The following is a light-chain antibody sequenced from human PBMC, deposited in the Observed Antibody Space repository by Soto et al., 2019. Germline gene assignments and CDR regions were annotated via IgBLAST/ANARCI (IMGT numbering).Light chain of an antibody. J-gene: IGKJ4*01. CDR1: QSVSSSV. CDR3: QQYGSSSLT. CDR2: GAS. Sequence: EIVLTQSPGTLSLSPGERATLSCRASQSVSSSVLAWYHHKPGQAPRLLIYGASSRATGIPDRFSGSGCGTDFTLTISRLEPEDFAVYYCQQYGSSSLTFGGGTKVEIK. V-gene: IGKV3-20*01.